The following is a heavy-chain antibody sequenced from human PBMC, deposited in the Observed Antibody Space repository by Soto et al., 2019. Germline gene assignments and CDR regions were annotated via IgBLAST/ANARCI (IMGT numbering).Heavy chain of an antibody. CDR2: IYPGDSDT. J-gene: IGHJ6*02. CDR1: GYSFSNYW. D-gene: IGHD5-12*01. CDR3: ARLSGYAKDYYYGIDV. Sequence: GESLKISCQGSGYSFSNYWIGWVRQMPDKGLEWMGIIYPGDSDTRYSPSFQGQVTFSADRSISTAYLQWNTLKASDTAMYYCARLSGYAKDYYYGIDVWGQGTTVTVSS. V-gene: IGHV5-51*01.